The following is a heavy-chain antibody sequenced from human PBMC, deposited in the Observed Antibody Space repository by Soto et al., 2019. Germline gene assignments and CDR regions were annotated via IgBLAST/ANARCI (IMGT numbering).Heavy chain of an antibody. Sequence: SETLSLTCTVSGGSISRYYWSWIRQPPGKGLEWIGYIYYTGETFSNPSLKSRLSISTDTSKNQFSLKLRSVTAADTAVYYCASGLSGDKAGQWGQGTPVTVSS. D-gene: IGHD2-21*02. CDR3: ASGLSGDKAGQ. J-gene: IGHJ4*02. V-gene: IGHV4-59*06. CDR2: IYYTGET. CDR1: GGSISRYY.